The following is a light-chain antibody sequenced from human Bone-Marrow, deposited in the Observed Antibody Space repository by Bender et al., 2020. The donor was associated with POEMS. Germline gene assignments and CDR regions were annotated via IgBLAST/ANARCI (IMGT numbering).Light chain of an antibody. Sequence: SYEVTQPPSVSVSPGQTASITCSGDDLGDKYVAWYQQKPGQSPVLVIYQDTKRPSGIPERFSGSNSGNTATLTITGTQALDEADYYCQAWDSSTRVFGRGTKLTVL. J-gene: IGLJ3*02. CDR2: QDT. V-gene: IGLV3-1*01. CDR3: QAWDSSTRV. CDR1: DLGDKY.